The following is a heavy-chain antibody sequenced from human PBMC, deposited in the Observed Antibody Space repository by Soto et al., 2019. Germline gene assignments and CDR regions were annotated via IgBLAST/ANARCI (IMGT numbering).Heavy chain of an antibody. CDR3: AAGPTVTTVPYYYYYMDV. J-gene: IGHJ6*03. V-gene: IGHV1-58*02. CDR1: GFTFTSSA. Sequence: GASVKVSCKASGFTFTSSAMHWVRQARGQRLEWIGWIVVGSGNTNYAQKFQERVTITRDMSTSTAYMELSSLRSEDTAVYYCAAGPTVTTVPYYYYYMDVWGKGTTVTVSS. D-gene: IGHD4-4*01. CDR2: IVVGSGNT.